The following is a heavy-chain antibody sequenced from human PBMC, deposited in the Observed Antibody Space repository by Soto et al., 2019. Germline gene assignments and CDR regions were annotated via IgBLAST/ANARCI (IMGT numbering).Heavy chain of an antibody. CDR3: ANTIFGVVPPDGY. D-gene: IGHD3-3*01. CDR2: ISYDGSNK. J-gene: IGHJ4*02. CDR1: GFTFSSYG. Sequence: GGSLRLSCAASGFTFSSYGMHWVRQAPGKGLEWVAVISYDGSNKYYADSVKGRFTISRDNSKNTLYLQMNSLRAEDTAVYYCANTIFGVVPPDGYWGQGTLVTVSS. V-gene: IGHV3-30*18.